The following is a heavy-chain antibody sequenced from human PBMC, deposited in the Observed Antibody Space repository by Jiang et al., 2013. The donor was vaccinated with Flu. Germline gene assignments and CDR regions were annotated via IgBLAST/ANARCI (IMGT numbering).Heavy chain of an antibody. CDR1: GFTFNNYA. V-gene: IGHV3-30*01. Sequence: QLVESGGGVVQPGKSLRLSCEGFGFTFNNYAMQWARQAPGKGLEWVAVISFDGSAKYYADSLRGRLTIYRDDSKNTLFLEIDSLRPEDTAVYYCVWSGFNWLASWGQGALVTVSS. J-gene: IGHJ5*01. CDR3: VWSGFNWLAS. CDR2: ISFDGSAK. D-gene: IGHD3-3*01.